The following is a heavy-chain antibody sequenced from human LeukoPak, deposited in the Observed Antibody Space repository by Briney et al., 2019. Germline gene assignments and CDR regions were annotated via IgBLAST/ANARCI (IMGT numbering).Heavy chain of an antibody. Sequence: SVKVSCKASGGTFSSYAISWVRQAPGQGLEWMGGIIPIFGTANYTQKFQGRVTITADKSTSTAYMELSSLRSEDTAVYYCARGEFSVITYYYYYYVDVWGKGTTVTVSS. CDR2: IIPIFGTA. J-gene: IGHJ6*03. CDR3: ARGEFSVITYYYYYYVDV. D-gene: IGHD1-14*01. CDR1: GGTFSSYA. V-gene: IGHV1-69*06.